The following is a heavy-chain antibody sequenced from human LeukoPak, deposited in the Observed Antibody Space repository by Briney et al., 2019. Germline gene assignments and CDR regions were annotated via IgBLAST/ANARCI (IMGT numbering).Heavy chain of an antibody. CDR1: GGPISSSSYY. V-gene: IGHV4-39*07. J-gene: IGHJ5*02. CDR2: IYYSGST. D-gene: IGHD3-22*01. CDR3: AKTTSYSDSSGYYHVWFDP. Sequence: SETLSLTCTVSGGPISSSSYYWGWIRQPPGKGLEWIGSIYYSGSTYYNPSLKSRVTISVDTSKNQFSLRLTSVTAADTAVYYCAKTTSYSDSSGYYHVWFDPWGQGTLVTVS.